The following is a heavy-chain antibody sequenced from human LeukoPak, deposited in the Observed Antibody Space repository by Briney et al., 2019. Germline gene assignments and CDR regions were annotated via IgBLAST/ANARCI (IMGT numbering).Heavy chain of an antibody. D-gene: IGHD3-3*01. CDR3: ARAGGRFLEWFGLHYFDS. CDR1: GFTFSTYS. V-gene: IGHV3-21*01. J-gene: IGHJ4*02. CDR2: ISSSDTYI. Sequence: GGSLRLSCAASGFTFSTYSVNWVRQAPGKGLEWVSSISSSDTYIYYADSVKGRFTISRDNAKNSLYLQMNSLRAEDTAVYYCARAGGRFLEWFGLHYFDSWGQGTLVTVSS.